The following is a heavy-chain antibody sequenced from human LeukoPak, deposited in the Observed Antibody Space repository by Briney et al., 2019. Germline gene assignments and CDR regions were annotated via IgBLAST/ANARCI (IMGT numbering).Heavy chain of an antibody. D-gene: IGHD3-10*01. Sequence: GRSLRLSCAASGFTFRTYGMHWVRQAPGEGLEWVAVTSYDGANNYYADSVKGRFTISRDNSKNTLYLQMNTLRPEDTAVYYCARDRGWRSGYYFDYWGQGTLVTVSS. J-gene: IGHJ4*02. CDR2: TSYDGANN. CDR3: ARDRGWRSGYYFDY. V-gene: IGHV3-30*03. CDR1: GFTFRTYG.